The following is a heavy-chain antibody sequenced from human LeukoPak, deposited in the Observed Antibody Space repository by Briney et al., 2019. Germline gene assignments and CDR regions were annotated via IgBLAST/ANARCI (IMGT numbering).Heavy chain of an antibody. CDR1: GFTFSSYG. J-gene: IGHJ6*03. CDR2: VSSSGTT. CDR3: VKMQGYMDV. V-gene: IGHV3-23*01. Sequence: GGSLRLSCAASGFTFSSYGMAWVRQAPGKGLEWVSGVSSSGTTYYADSVKGRFTISRDNSKNTLSLQMNTLGVEDTAVYYCVKMQGYMDVWGKGTTVTVSS.